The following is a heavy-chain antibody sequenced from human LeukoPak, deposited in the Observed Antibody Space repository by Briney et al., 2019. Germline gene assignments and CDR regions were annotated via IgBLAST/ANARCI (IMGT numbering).Heavy chain of an antibody. Sequence: PGGSLRLSCAASGLTFSSYGMHWVRHAPGKGLEWVAVISYDGSNKYYADSVKGRFTISRDNSKNTLYLQMNSLRAEDTAVYYCAKTDRSGGYWGQGTLVTVSS. J-gene: IGHJ4*02. CDR2: ISYDGSNK. D-gene: IGHD3-10*01. CDR1: GLTFSSYG. CDR3: AKTDRSGGY. V-gene: IGHV3-30*18.